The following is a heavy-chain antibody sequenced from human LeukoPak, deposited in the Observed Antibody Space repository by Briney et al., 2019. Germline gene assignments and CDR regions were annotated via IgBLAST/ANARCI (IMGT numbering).Heavy chain of an antibody. D-gene: IGHD3-10*01. J-gene: IGHJ3*02. V-gene: IGHV1-2*02. CDR3: ATVRGSGSYYNGAFDI. CDR1: GYTFAAYY. CDR2: VDPNSDGT. Sequence: AASVKVSCKASGYTFAAYYIHWVRQAPGQGLEWMGWVDPNSDGTSYAQKFQGRVTMTRDTSINTAYMELSSLRSDDTAMYYCATVRGSGSYYNGAFDIWGQGTMVTVSS.